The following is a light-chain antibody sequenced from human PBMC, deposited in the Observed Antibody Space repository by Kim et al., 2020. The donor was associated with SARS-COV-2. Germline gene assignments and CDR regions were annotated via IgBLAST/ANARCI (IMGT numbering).Light chain of an antibody. CDR3: DALDDNVNGPV. V-gene: IGLV1-44*01. Sequence: QSALTQPPSVSGTPGQRVTISCSGSRSNIGSNTVNWYQQISGTTPKLVVYSNDQRPSGVPDRFSGSKSGTSASLAISGLQSDDEADYYCDALDDNVNGPVFGGGTQLTVL. CDR1: RSNIGSNT. CDR2: SND. J-gene: IGLJ2*01.